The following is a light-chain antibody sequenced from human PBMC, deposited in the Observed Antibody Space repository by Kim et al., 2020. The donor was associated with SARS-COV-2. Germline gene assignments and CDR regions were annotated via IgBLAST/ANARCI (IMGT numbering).Light chain of an antibody. CDR2: RNY. J-gene: IGLJ3*02. Sequence: SQTVTITCPGHSNNVGYQEEAWLQQHQGHPPKVVSYRNYGRPSGISERFSASRSGDTASLTITGLQPEDEADYYCSAWDNSLTAWVFGGGTKLTVL. CDR1: SNNVGYQE. V-gene: IGLV10-54*04. CDR3: SAWDNSLTAWV.